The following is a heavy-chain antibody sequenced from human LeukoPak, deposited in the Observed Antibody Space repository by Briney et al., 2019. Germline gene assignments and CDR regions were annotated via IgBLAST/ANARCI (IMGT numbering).Heavy chain of an antibody. CDR3: ARSIAVAGTDNWFDP. D-gene: IGHD6-19*01. J-gene: IGHJ5*02. Sequence: SETLSLTCTVSGGSISSYYWSWIRQPPEKGLEWIGYIYYSGSTNYNPSLKSRVTISVDTSKNQFSLKLSSVTAADTAVYYCARSIAVAGTDNWFDPWGQGTLVTVSS. CDR1: GGSISSYY. V-gene: IGHV4-59*01. CDR2: IYYSGST.